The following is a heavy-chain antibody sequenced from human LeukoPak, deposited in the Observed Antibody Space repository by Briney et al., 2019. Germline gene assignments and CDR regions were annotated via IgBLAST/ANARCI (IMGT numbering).Heavy chain of an antibody. V-gene: IGHV4-34*01. CDR3: AREGSSSTSNFSY. CDR2: IKPNTST. CDR1: GGSFRGDY. D-gene: IGHD2-2*01. J-gene: IGHJ4*02. Sequence: SETLSLTCVVYGGSFRGDYWSGIRQPPGKGLEWRGEIKPNTSTNYNPSLTSPVTISVDTSNNQFSPKLSSVTAADTAVYYCAREGSSSTSNFSYWGQGTLFTVSS.